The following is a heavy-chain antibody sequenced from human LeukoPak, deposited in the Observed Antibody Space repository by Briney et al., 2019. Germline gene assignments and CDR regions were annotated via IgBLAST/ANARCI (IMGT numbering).Heavy chain of an antibody. D-gene: IGHD3-22*01. V-gene: IGHV1-46*01. CDR2: INPSGGTA. CDR3: ARGAGYYPIDY. Sequence: APVKVSCKASGYSFTSYYIHWVRQAPGQGLEWMGIINPSGGTASYAQNFQGRVTMTRDTSTSTVYMELSSLRSEDTAVYYCARGAGYYPIDYWGQGTLVTVSS. CDR1: GYSFTSYY. J-gene: IGHJ4*02.